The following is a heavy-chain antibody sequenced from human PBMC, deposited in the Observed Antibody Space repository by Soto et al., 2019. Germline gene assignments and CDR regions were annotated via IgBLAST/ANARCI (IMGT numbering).Heavy chain of an antibody. D-gene: IGHD2-21*01. CDR3: ATAGQFRFDN. CDR1: GFTFSTCW. CDR2: INADGRTT. V-gene: IGHV3-74*01. Sequence: EVQLVESGGGLFQPGGSLRLSCEASGFTFSTCWMHWVRQAPGQGLVWLSRINADGRTTNYADSVRGRFTISRDNAKNTLFLQVNSLRAEDTAVYYCATAGQFRFDNWGQGALVTVSS. J-gene: IGHJ4*02.